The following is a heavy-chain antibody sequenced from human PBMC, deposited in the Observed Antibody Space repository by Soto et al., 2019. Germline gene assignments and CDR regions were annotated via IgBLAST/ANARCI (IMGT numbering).Heavy chain of an antibody. CDR1: GGSFSGHS. J-gene: IGHJ5*01. CDR2: INHSGRV. D-gene: IGHD3-22*01. CDR3: STRAYDTNGYYRFDP. V-gene: IGHV4-34*01. Sequence: PSETLSLTCAVYGGSFSGHSWTWIRLSPGKGPEWIGDINHSGRVNYSPSLKSRVTISLDTSKNQFSLTLSAVTAADTAMYYCSTRAYDTNGYYRFDPWGQGTLVTVSS.